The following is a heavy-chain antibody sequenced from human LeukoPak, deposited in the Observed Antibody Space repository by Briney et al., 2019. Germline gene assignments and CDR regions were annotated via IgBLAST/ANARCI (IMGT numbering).Heavy chain of an antibody. D-gene: IGHD3-16*01. J-gene: IGHJ6*02. CDR2: ITWNSGNI. CDR3: AKDIKGDAYYYYGMDV. Sequence: GGSLRLSCVASGFRFDDYAMHWVRQVPGQGLEWVSGITWNSGNIGYADSVKGRFTISRDNAKNSLYLQMNSLRAEDTALYYCAKDIKGDAYYYYGMDVWGQGTTVTVSS. V-gene: IGHV3-9*01. CDR1: GFRFDDYA.